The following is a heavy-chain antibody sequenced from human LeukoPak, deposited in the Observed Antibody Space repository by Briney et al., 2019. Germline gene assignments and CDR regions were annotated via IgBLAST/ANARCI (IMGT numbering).Heavy chain of an antibody. CDR3: ARDRSDDILTGQGPFWGMDV. V-gene: IGHV4-31*03. Sequence: PSETLSLTCTVSGGSISSGGYYWSWIRQHPGKGLEWIGYIYYSGSTYYNPSLKSRVTISVDTSKNQFSLKLSSVTAADTAVYYCARDRSDDILTGQGPFWGMDVWGQGTTVTVSS. D-gene: IGHD3-9*01. CDR1: GGSISSGGYY. J-gene: IGHJ6*02. CDR2: IYYSGST.